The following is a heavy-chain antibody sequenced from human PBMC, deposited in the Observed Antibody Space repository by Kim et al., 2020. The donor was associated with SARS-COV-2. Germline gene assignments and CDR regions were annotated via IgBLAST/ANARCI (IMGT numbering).Heavy chain of an antibody. CDR2: SNAGNGNT. J-gene: IGHJ6*02. V-gene: IGHV1-3*01. D-gene: IGHD3-10*01. CDR3: ARPGGAYYYGSGSGEYYYGMDV. Sequence: ASVKVSCKASGYTFTSYAMHWVRQAPGQRLEGMGWSNAGNGNTKYSQKFQGRVTITRDTSASTAYMELSSLRSEATALYYCARPGGAYYYGSGSGEYYYGMDVWGQGTAVTVSS. CDR1: GYTFTSYA.